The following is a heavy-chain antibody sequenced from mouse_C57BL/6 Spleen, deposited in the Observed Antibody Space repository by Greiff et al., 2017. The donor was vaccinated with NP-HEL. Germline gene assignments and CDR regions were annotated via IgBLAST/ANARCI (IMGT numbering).Heavy chain of an antibody. V-gene: IGHV1-72*01. CDR3: ASGGTTVVAVYYSAMAY. Sequence: QVQLQQPGAELVKPGASVKLSCKASGYTFTSYWMHWVKQRPGRGLEWIGRIDPSSGGTKYNEKFKGKATLTVDKASSTAYMQISSLTSEDSAVYYCASGGTTVVAVYYSAMAYWGQGTSVTVSS. D-gene: IGHD1-1*01. CDR1: GYTFTSYW. J-gene: IGHJ4*01. CDR2: IDPSSGGT.